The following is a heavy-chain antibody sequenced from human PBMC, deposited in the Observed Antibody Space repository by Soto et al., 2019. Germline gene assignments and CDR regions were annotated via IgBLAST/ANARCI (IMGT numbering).Heavy chain of an antibody. D-gene: IGHD2-15*01. CDR2: ISGSGGST. Sequence: PGGSLRLSCAASGFTFSSYAMSWVRQAPGKGLEWVSAISGSGGSTYYADSVKGRFTISRDNSKNTLYLQMNSLRAEDTAVYYFAKPTGGRGLGNFVWTDAFDIWGQGTMVTVSS. V-gene: IGHV3-23*01. CDR1: GFTFSSYA. CDR3: AKPTGGRGLGNFVWTDAFDI. J-gene: IGHJ3*02.